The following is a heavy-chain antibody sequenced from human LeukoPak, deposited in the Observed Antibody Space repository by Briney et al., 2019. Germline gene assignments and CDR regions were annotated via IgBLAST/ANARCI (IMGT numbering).Heavy chain of an antibody. V-gene: IGHV3-23*01. Sequence: PGGSLRLSCAASGFTFSNYAMSWVRQAPGKGLEWVSAISGSGGSTYYADSVKGRFTISRDNSKNTLYLQMNSLRAEDTAVYYCAKLTTVTTLSALDYWGQGTLVTVSS. CDR3: AKLTTVTTLSALDY. J-gene: IGHJ4*02. D-gene: IGHD4-17*01. CDR1: GFTFSNYA. CDR2: ISGSGGST.